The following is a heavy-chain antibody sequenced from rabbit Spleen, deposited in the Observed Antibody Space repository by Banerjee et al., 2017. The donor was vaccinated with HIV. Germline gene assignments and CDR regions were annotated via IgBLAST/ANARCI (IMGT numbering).Heavy chain of an antibody. V-gene: IGHV1S43*01. CDR2: IYTGSSGST. J-gene: IGHJ4*01. Sequence: QSLEESGGDLVKPGASLTLTCTASGFDFSSDYYMCWVRQAPGKGLELIACIYTGSSGSTWYASWVNGRFTITRSTSLNTVTLQLNSLTAADTATYFCARGDADGPGYGYVLWGQGTLVTVS. CDR1: GFDFSSDYY. D-gene: IGHD6-1*01. CDR3: ARGDADGPGYGYVL.